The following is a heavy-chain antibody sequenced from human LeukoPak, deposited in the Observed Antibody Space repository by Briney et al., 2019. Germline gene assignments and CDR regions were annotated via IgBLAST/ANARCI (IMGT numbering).Heavy chain of an antibody. J-gene: IGHJ3*02. CDR3: ARWSYYYGSGSRFRAFDI. Sequence: GASVKVSCKASGYTFTSYGISRVRQAPGQGLEWMGWISAYNGNTNYAQKLQGRVTMTTDTSTSTAYMELRSLRSDDTAVYYCARWSYYYGSGSRFRAFDIWGQGTMVTVSS. D-gene: IGHD3-10*01. CDR2: ISAYNGNT. CDR1: GYTFTSYG. V-gene: IGHV1-18*01.